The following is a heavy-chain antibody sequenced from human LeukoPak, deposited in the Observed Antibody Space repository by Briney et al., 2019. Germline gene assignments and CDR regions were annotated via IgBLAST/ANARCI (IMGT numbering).Heavy chain of an antibody. CDR2: IIPIFGTA. CDR1: GGTFSSYA. V-gene: IGHV1-69*13. CDR3: ARPTSAAAGTWFDP. J-gene: IGHJ5*02. D-gene: IGHD6-13*01. Sequence: PVKVSCKASGGTFSSYAISWVRQAPGQGLEWMGGIIPIFGTANYAQKFQGRVTITADESTSTAYMELSSLRSEDTAVYYCARPTSAAAGTWFDPWGQGTLVTVSS.